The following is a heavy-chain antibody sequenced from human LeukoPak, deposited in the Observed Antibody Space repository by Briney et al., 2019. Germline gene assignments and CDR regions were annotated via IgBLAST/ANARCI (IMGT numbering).Heavy chain of an antibody. CDR1: GGSISSGSYY. V-gene: IGHV4-61*02. CDR3: ARVGFLEWLLGYFDY. D-gene: IGHD3-3*02. Sequence: PSETLSLTCTVSGGSISSGSYYWSWIRPPAGQGLEWIGRIYTSGSTNYNPSLKSRVTISVDTSKNQFSLKLSSVTAADTAVYYCARVGFLEWLLGYFDYWGQGTLVTVSS. CDR2: IYTSGST. J-gene: IGHJ4*02.